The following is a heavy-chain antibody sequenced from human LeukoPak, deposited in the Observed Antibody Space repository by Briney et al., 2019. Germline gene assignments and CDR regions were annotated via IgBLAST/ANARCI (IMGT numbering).Heavy chain of an antibody. V-gene: IGHV3-23*01. CDR1: GFTFSSYA. CDR3: AKDNDYGGNSVYNWFDP. Sequence: PGGSLRLSCAASGFTFSSYAMSRVRQAPGKGLEWVSAISGSGGSTYYADSVKGRFTISRDNSKNTLYLQMNSLRAEDTAVYYCAKDNDYGGNSVYNWFDPWGQGTLVTVSA. D-gene: IGHD4-23*01. J-gene: IGHJ5*02. CDR2: ISGSGGST.